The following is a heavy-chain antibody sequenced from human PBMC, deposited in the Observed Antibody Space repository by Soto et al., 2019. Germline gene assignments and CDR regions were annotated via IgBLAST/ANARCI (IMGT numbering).Heavy chain of an antibody. J-gene: IGHJ4*02. Sequence: QVQLVQSGAEVKKPGASVKVSCKASGYTFTSYAMHWVRQAPGQRLEWMGWINAGNGNTKYSQKFQGGVTITRDTSARTAYMELSSLRSEDTAVYYCARDLQADYWGQGTLVTVSS. CDR2: INAGNGNT. V-gene: IGHV1-3*01. CDR3: ARDLQADY. CDR1: GYTFTSYA.